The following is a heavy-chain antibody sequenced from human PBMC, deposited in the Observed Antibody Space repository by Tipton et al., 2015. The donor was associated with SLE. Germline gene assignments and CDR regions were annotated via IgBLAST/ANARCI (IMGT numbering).Heavy chain of an antibody. V-gene: IGHV4-59*12. Sequence: TLSLTCTVSGGSISGYYWSWVRQPPGKGLEWIGYVHYSGSTYYNPSLGGRVTISRDTSKSQFSLELTSVTAADTAVYYCARGTPFMELERNYFDPLCQGTLVTVSS. CDR1: GGSISGYY. D-gene: IGHD3-3*01. CDR3: ARGTPFMELERNYFDP. CDR2: VHYSGST. J-gene: IGHJ5*02.